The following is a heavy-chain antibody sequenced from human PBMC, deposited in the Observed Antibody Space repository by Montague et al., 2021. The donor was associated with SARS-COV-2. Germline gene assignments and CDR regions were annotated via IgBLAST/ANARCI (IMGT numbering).Heavy chain of an antibody. CDR1: GDSISTDNW. CDR3: ARLRSSSNWYFDL. V-gene: IGHV4-31*11. J-gene: IGHJ2*01. CDR2: IYYSGST. Sequence: TLSLTCVVSGDSISTDNWWTWVRLPPGKGLEWIGYIYYSGSTYYNPSLKSRVTISVDTSKNQFSLKLSSVTAADTAVYYCARLRSSSNWYFDLWGRGTLVTVSS. D-gene: IGHD6-6*01.